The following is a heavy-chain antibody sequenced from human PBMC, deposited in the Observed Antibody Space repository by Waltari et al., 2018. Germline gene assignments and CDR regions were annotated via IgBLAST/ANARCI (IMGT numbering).Heavy chain of an antibody. V-gene: IGHV4-61*02. CDR2: IYTSGST. Sequence: QVQLQESGPGLVKPSQTLSLTCTVSGGSISSCSYYWSWIRPPAGKGLEWIGRIYTSGSTNYNPSLKSRVTISVDTSKNQFSLKLSSVTAADTAVYYCARGTWSGYYDDAFDIWGQGTMVTVSS. CDR3: ARGTWSGYYDDAFDI. CDR1: GGSISSCSYY. J-gene: IGHJ3*02. D-gene: IGHD3-3*01.